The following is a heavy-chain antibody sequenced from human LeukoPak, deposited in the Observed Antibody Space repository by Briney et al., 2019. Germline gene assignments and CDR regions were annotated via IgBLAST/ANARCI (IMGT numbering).Heavy chain of an antibody. J-gene: IGHJ6*04. V-gene: IGHV1-69*05. CDR2: IIPIFGTA. Sequence: GSSVKVSCKASGGTFSSYAISWVRQAPGQGLEWMGGIIPIFGTANYAQKFQGRVTITTDESTSTAYMELSSLRSEDTAVYYCASSAGDIAMVRGSGGDVWGKGTTVTVSS. CDR3: ASSAGDIAMVRGSGGDV. D-gene: IGHD5-18*01. CDR1: GGTFSSYA.